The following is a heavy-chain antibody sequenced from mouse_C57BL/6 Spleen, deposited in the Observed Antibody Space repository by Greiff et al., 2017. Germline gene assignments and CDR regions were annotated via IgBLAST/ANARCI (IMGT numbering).Heavy chain of an antibody. Sequence: EVQVVESGGDLVKPGGSLKLSCAASGFTFSSYGMSWVRQTPDKRLEWVATISSGGSYTYYPDSVKGRFTISRDNAKNTLYLQMSSLKSEDTAMYYCASPYGSSPGFADWGQGTLVTVAA. CDR3: ASPYGSSPGFAD. CDR2: ISSGGSYT. J-gene: IGHJ3*01. D-gene: IGHD1-1*01. V-gene: IGHV5-6*01. CDR1: GFTFSSYG.